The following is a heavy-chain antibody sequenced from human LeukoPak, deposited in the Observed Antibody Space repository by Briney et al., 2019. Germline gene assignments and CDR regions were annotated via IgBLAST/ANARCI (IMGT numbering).Heavy chain of an antibody. V-gene: IGHV3-7*01. D-gene: IGHD3-10*01. CDR1: GFTFSSYW. CDR3: ARDSAYYYGSGSYQTRRRYYFDY. CDR2: IKQDGSEK. J-gene: IGHJ4*02. Sequence: QSGGSLRLSCAASGFTFSSYWMSWVRQAPGKGLEWVANIKQDGSEKYYVDSVKGRFTISRDNVKNSLYLQMNSLRAEDTAVYYCARDSAYYYGSGSYQTRRRYYFDYWGQGTLVTVSS.